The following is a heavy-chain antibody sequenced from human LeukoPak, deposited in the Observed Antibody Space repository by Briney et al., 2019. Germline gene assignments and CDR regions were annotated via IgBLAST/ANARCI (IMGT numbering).Heavy chain of an antibody. CDR3: VRDVGAVRGEVYFDY. D-gene: IGHD3-16*01. CDR1: GFTFSAYN. J-gene: IGHJ4*02. CDR2: ITTSSSYM. V-gene: IGHV3-21*01. Sequence: GGSLRLSCAASGFTFSAYNMNWVRRTPGKGLEWVSSITTSSSYMFYADSVRGRFTISRDNAENSLYLQMNSLRDEDTAMYYCVRDVGAVRGEVYFDYWGQGTLVTVSS.